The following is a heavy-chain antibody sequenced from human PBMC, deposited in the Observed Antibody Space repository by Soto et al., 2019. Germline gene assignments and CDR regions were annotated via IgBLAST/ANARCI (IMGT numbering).Heavy chain of an antibody. CDR1: GFAFNNYG. J-gene: IGHJ4*02. V-gene: IGHV3-21*01. CDR3: AREDSIIIPAVSDF. Sequence: GGSLRLSCTVSGFAFNNYGINWVRQAPGKGLEWVSSISKSDYTYYSDSVKGRFTISRDNAKNSVSLQMNILRVEDTAVYYCAREDSIIIPAVSDFWRQGTLVTVSS. CDR2: ISKSDYT. D-gene: IGHD2-2*01.